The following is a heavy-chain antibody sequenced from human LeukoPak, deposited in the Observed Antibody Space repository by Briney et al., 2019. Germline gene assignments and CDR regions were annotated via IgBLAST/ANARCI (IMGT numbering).Heavy chain of an antibody. Sequence: ASVKVSCKASGGSFSSYAISWVRQAPGQGLEWMGRIIPIFGTANYAQKFQGRVTITTDESTSTAYMELSSLRSEDTAVYYCASPAQHNYDFWSGYNAFDIWGQGTMVTVSS. V-gene: IGHV1-69*05. J-gene: IGHJ3*02. CDR1: GGSFSSYA. CDR2: IIPIFGTA. D-gene: IGHD3-3*01. CDR3: ASPAQHNYDFWSGYNAFDI.